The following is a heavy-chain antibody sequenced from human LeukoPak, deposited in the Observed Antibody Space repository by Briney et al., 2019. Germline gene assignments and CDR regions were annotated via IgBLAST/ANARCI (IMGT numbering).Heavy chain of an antibody. D-gene: IGHD1-14*01. J-gene: IGHJ4*02. CDR1: GFTFSNYG. V-gene: IGHV3-30*18. CDR2: ISEDGINK. CDR3: AKDRETTASGTFDY. Sequence: GGSLRLSCAASGFTFSNYGMHCVRQAPGKGLEWVAGISEDGINKYYADSVKSRFTISRDNSNNTLFLQMNSLRAEDTAVYYCAKDRETTASGTFDYWGQGSLVTVSS.